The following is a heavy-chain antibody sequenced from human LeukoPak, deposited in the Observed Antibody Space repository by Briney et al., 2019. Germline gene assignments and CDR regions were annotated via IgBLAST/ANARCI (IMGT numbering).Heavy chain of an antibody. V-gene: IGHV4-59*01. CDR1: GGSISSYY. CDR3: ARIVGARPYNWFDP. Sequence: PSETLSLTCTVSGGSISSYYWSWIRQPPGKGLEWIGYIYYSGSTNHNPSLKSRVTISVDTSKNQFSLKLSSVTAADTAVYYCARIVGARPYNWFDPWGQGTLVTVSS. J-gene: IGHJ5*02. CDR2: IYYSGST. D-gene: IGHD1-26*01.